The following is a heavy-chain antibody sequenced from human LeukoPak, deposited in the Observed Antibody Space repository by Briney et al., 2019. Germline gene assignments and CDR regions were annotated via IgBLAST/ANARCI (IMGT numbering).Heavy chain of an antibody. V-gene: IGHV3-66*02. Sequence: GGSLRLSCAASGFSVSSNYMNWVCQAPGKGLEWVSAIYTGGTTYYADSVKGRFTISRDNSKNTLYLQMNSLRAEDTAVYYCARDKLGSGYSSDFDYWGQGTLVTVSS. D-gene: IGHD6-19*01. CDR3: ARDKLGSGYSSDFDY. CDR2: IYTGGTT. CDR1: GFSVSSNY. J-gene: IGHJ4*02.